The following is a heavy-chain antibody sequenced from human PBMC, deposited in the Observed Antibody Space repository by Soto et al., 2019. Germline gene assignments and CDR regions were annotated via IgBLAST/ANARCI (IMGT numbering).Heavy chain of an antibody. CDR2: IYPGDSDT. J-gene: IGHJ4*01. CDR1: GYSFSSYW. CDR3: ARSDYYFDS. Sequence: GGSLRLSCEGSGYSFSSYWIGWVRQMPGKGLEWMGIIYPGDSDTRYSPSFQGQVTISADKSISTAYLQWSSLKASDTAMYYWARSDYYFDSWGQGTLVTVSS. V-gene: IGHV5-51*01.